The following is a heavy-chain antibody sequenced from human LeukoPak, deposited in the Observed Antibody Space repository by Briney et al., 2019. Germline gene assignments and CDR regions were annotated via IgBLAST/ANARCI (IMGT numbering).Heavy chain of an antibody. CDR3: ARGGRGSAAVVAPRSFDI. D-gene: IGHD3-22*01. V-gene: IGHV3-53*01. J-gene: IGHJ3*02. CDR1: GFTVSSIH. Sequence: GGSPRLSCAASGFTVSSIHMVWVRQAPGKGLEWVSVTYTGGNSYYADSVKGRFIISRDISKNTLYLQMNSLRAEDSALYYCARGGRGSAAVVAPRSFDIWGQGTMVTVSS. CDR2: TYTGGNS.